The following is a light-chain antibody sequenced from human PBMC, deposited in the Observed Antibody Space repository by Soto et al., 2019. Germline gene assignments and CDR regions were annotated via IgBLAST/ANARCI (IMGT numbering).Light chain of an antibody. CDR3: SSYRSSSTM. CDR1: SSGVGDYNY. J-gene: IGLJ3*02. Sequence: QSVLTQPASVSGSPGQSITISCTGTSSGVGDYNYVSWYQQHPGKAPKLLIYEVSNRPSGVSNRFSGSKSGNTASLTISGLQAEDEADYYCSSYRSSSTMFGGGTKLTVL. CDR2: EVS. V-gene: IGLV2-14*01.